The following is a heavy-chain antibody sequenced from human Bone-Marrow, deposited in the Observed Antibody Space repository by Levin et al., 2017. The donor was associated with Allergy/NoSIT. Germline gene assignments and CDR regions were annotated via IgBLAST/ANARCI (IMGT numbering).Heavy chain of an antibody. CDR1: GFPFSPYS. CDR3: AREGVRGEFEY. Sequence: PGGSLRLSCAASGFPFSPYSMNWVRQAPGKGLEWLSYIGRRSGTLYYADSVKGRFTISRDNAKNSVYLQMNSLKVDDTALYYCAREGVRGEFEYWGQGTLVTVSS. V-gene: IGHV3-48*01. J-gene: IGHJ4*02. D-gene: IGHD3-10*01. CDR2: IGRRSGTL.